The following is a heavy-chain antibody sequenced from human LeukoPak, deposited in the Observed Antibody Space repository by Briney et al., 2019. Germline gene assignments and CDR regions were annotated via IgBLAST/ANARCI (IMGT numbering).Heavy chain of an antibody. CDR3: AKEPVGSGSYINWFDP. J-gene: IGHJ5*02. V-gene: IGHV3-74*01. CDR1: GFTFSSYW. Sequence: GGSLRLSCAASGFTFSSYWMHWVRQAPGKGLVWVSRINSDGSSTSYADSVKGRFTISRDNAKNTLYLQMNSLRAEDTAVYYCAKEPVGSGSYINWFDPWGQGTLVTVSS. CDR2: INSDGSST. D-gene: IGHD3-10*01.